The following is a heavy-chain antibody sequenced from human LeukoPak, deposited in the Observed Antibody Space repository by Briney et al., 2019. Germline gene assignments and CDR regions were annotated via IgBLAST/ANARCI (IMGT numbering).Heavy chain of an antibody. CDR1: GGSISSYY. V-gene: IGHV4-39*07. J-gene: IGHJ4*02. Sequence: PSETLSLTCTVSGGSISSYYWGWIRQPPGKGLEWIGSIYYSGSTYYNPSLKSRVTISVDTSKNQFSLKLSSVTAADTAVYYCARDTYDILTGYHQDWGQGTLVTVSS. CDR2: IYYSGST. CDR3: ARDTYDILTGYHQD. D-gene: IGHD3-9*01.